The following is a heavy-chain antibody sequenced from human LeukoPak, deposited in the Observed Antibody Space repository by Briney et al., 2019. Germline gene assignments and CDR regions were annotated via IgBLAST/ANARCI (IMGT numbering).Heavy chain of an antibody. CDR1: RFIFSSYW. Sequence: GGSLRLSCAASRFIFSSYWMSWVRQAPGNGLEWVANIKQDGSEKYYVDSVKGRFTISRDNAKNSLFLQMNSLRAEDTAVYYCARHVRFEGVDYWGQGTLVTVSS. D-gene: IGHD3-3*01. CDR3: ARHVRFEGVDY. V-gene: IGHV3-7*01. CDR2: IKQDGSEK. J-gene: IGHJ4*02.